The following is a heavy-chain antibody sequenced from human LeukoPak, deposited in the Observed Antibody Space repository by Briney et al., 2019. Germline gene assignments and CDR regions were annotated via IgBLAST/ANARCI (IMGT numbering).Heavy chain of an antibody. CDR2: TYYRSKWYN. CDR3: ARGRSWGESGFDC. CDR1: GDSVSNNSAA. V-gene: IGHV6-1*01. J-gene: IGHJ4*02. D-gene: IGHD6-13*01. Sequence: SQTLSLTCVISGDSVSNNSAAWNWIRQSPSRGLEWLGRTYYRSKWYNDYAVSVTSRITISPDTSKNQFSLQLKSVTPEDTAVYYCARGRSWGESGFDCWGQGTLVTVSS.